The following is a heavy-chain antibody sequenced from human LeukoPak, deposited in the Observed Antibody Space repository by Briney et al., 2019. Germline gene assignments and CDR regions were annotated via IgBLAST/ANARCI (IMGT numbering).Heavy chain of an antibody. CDR3: ARDTGFRSSGHGY. CDR1: GGTFSSYA. D-gene: IGHD3-10*01. J-gene: IGHJ4*02. V-gene: IGHV1-69*04. CDR2: IIPILGIA. Sequence: ASVKVSCKASGGTFSSYAISWVRQAPGQGLEWMGRIIPILGIANYAQKFQGRVTITADKSTSTAYMELSSLRSEDTAVHYCARDTGFRSSGHGYWGQGTLVTVSS.